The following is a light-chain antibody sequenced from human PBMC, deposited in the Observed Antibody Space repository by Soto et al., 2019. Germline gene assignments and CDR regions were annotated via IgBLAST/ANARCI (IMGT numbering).Light chain of an antibody. CDR2: GAS. CDR1: QSVSSN. V-gene: IGKV3-15*01. Sequence: EIVVTQSPATLSVSPGERATLSCRASQSVSSNLAWYQQKPGQAPRLLIYGASTRATGIPARFGGSGSGTEFTLTISSLQSEDFAVYYCQQYQTFGQGTKVDIK. CDR3: QQYQT. J-gene: IGKJ1*01.